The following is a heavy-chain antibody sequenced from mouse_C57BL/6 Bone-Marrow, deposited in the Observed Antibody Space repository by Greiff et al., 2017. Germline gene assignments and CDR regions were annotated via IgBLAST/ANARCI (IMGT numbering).Heavy chain of an antibody. CDR1: GFTFSSYA. Sequence: EVKLMESGGGLVKPGGSLKLSCAASGFTFSSYAMSWVRQTPEKRLEWVATISDGGSYTYYPDNVKGRFTISRDNAKNNLYLQKSHLKSEDTAMYYCAREDYGSRQFAYWGQETLGTVSP. CDR2: ISDGGSYT. CDR3: AREDYGSRQFAY. V-gene: IGHV5-4*01. D-gene: IGHD1-1*01. J-gene: IGHJ3*01.